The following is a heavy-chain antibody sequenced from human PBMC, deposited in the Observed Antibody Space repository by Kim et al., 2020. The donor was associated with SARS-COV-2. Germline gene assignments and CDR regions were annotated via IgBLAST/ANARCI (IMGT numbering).Heavy chain of an antibody. CDR3: XXGDGXXDSXXXY. V-gene: IGHV3-23*01. Sequence: GGSLRLSCAASGFTFRTYAMNWVRQAPGKGLXWVSGXSGSGGSTYYSDSVKGRFXXSRXXXKNPXXLQXXSLRTGDTXLXYCXXGDGXXDSXXXYWGXGTLVXVSS. CDR1: GFTFRTYA. D-gene: IGHD2-21*02. CDR2: XSGSGGST. J-gene: IGHJ4*01.